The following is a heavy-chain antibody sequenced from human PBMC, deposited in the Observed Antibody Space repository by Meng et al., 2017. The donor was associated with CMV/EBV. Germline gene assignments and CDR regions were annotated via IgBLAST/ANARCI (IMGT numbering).Heavy chain of an antibody. D-gene: IGHD5-18*01. CDR2: IYSGGST. V-gene: IGHV3-53*01. Sequence: GESLRISCAASGFTVSSNYMSWVRQAPGKGLEWVSVIYSGGSTYYADSVKGRFTISRDNSKNTLYLQMNSLRAEGTVVYYCARDSGGYSYGYGDYWGQGTLVTVSS. J-gene: IGHJ4*02. CDR1: GFTVSSNY. CDR3: ARDSGGYSYGYGDY.